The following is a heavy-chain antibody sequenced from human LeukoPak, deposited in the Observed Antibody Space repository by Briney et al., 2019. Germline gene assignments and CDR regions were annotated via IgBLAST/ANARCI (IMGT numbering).Heavy chain of an antibody. V-gene: IGHV1-2*02. CDR1: GYTFNDYY. D-gene: IGHD2-15*01. CDR2: ISPKSENT. J-gene: IGHJ4*02. Sequence: ASVKVFCKASGYTFNDYYMHWVRQAPGQGLEWMGWISPKSENTNYAQKFQGRVTMTWDTSISTAYMDLSRLTSDDTAVYYCTRDPGSYCSDGSCSFDYWGQGALVTVSS. CDR3: TRDPGSYCSDGSCSFDY.